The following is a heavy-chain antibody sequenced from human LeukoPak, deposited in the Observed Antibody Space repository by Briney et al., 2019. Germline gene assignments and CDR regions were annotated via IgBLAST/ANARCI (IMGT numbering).Heavy chain of an antibody. J-gene: IGHJ4*02. CDR2: IDPNSGGT. V-gene: IGHV1-2*04. CDR3: AAGCSGDCYLDY. Sequence: GASVKVSCKASGYTFTAYYMHWVRQAPGRGLEWLGWIDPNSGGTNYAQNFQGWVTMTRDTSISTAYMQLSSLRSDDTAVYYCAAGCSGDCYLDYWGQGTLVTVSS. CDR1: GYTFTAYY. D-gene: IGHD2-21*02.